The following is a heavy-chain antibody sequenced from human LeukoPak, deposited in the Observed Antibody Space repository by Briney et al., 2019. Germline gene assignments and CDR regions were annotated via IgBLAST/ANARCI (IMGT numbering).Heavy chain of an antibody. D-gene: IGHD6-13*01. Sequence: GGSLRLSCAASGFTFGSYGMHWVRQAPGKGLEWVAFIRYDGSNRYYADSVKGRFTISRDNSKNTLYLQMNSLRAEDTAVYYCAKDRIAEVDYWGQGTLVTVSS. V-gene: IGHV3-30*02. CDR1: GFTFGSYG. J-gene: IGHJ4*02. CDR3: AKDRIAEVDY. CDR2: IRYDGSNR.